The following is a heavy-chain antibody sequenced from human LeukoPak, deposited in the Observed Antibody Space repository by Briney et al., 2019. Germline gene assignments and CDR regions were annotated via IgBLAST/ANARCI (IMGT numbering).Heavy chain of an antibody. Sequence: GGFLRLSCAASGFPFSTYGLHWVRQAPGKGLEWVAVTHADAIHGNNKYYADSVKGRFTISRDNSKNTFYLQMDSLRAEDTAVYFCVTGGGYYYDHWGQGTLVIVSS. CDR2: THADAIHGNNK. CDR1: GFPFSTYG. CDR3: VTGGGYYYDH. D-gene: IGHD3-22*01. J-gene: IGHJ4*02. V-gene: IGHV3-30*02.